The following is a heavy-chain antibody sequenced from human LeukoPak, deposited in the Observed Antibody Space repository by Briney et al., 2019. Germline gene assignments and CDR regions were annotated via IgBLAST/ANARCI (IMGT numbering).Heavy chain of an antibody. CDR2: IIPIFGTA. Sequence: SVKVSCKASGGTFSSYAISWVRQAPGQGLEWMGGIIPIFGTANYAQKFQGRVTITADESTSTAYMELSSLRSEDTAVYYCARVNTIFGVVRGYYYYMDVWGKGTTVTVSS. D-gene: IGHD3-3*01. CDR3: ARVNTIFGVVRGYYYYMDV. V-gene: IGHV1-69*13. CDR1: GGTFSSYA. J-gene: IGHJ6*03.